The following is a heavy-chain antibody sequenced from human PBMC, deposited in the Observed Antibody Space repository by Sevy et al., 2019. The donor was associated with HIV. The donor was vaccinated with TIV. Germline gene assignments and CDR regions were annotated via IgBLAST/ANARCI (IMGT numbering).Heavy chain of an antibody. CDR3: ARDTASVDY. Sequence: SETLSLTCTVSGYSINNGYYWGWIRQPPGKGLEWIGTIYHSGSTYYNPSLESRVTISVDTSKNQFSLNLTSVTAADTAVYYCARDTASVDYWGQGTLVTVSS. CDR1: GYSINNGYY. J-gene: IGHJ4*02. V-gene: IGHV4-38-2*02. CDR2: IYHSGST. D-gene: IGHD5-18*01.